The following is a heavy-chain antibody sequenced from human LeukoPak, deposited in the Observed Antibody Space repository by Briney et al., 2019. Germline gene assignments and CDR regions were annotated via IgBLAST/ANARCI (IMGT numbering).Heavy chain of an antibody. V-gene: IGHV4-34*01. CDR3: AGNWNSGWPDYYYHGMDV. J-gene: IGHJ6*02. Sequence: SETLSLTCAVYGGSFSGYYWSWIRQPPGKGLEWIGEINHSGSTNYNPSLKSRVTISVDTSKNQFSLKLSSVTAADTAVYYCAGNWNSGWPDYYYHGMDVWGQGTTVTVSS. CDR1: GGSFSGYY. CDR2: INHSGST. D-gene: IGHD6-19*01.